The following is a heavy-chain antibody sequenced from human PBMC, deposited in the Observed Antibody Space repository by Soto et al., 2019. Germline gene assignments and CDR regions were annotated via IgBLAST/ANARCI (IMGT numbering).Heavy chain of an antibody. CDR3: AREGAYSGYPSPLNY. V-gene: IGHV3-30-3*01. CDR1: GFTFSSYA. J-gene: IGHJ4*02. D-gene: IGHD5-12*01. CDR2: ISYDGSNK. Sequence: GGSLRLSCAASGFTFSSYAMHWVRQAPGKGLEWVAFISYDGSNKYYADSVKGRFTISRDNSKNTLYLKMNSLRAEDTAVYYCAREGAYSGYPSPLNYWGQGTLVTV.